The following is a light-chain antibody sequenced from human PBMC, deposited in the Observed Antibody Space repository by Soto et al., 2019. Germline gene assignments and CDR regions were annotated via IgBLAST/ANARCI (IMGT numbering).Light chain of an antibody. V-gene: IGKV3-15*01. CDR2: GAS. CDR3: QQYNTWLWT. Sequence: EVVMTQSPATLSVSPGERATLSCRASQSVNANLAWYQQKPGQAPRLLIHGASNRATGIPARFSGSGFGTEFIXNIXSXQAEDFAGYYCQQYNTWLWTFGQGTKVEI. CDR1: QSVNAN. J-gene: IGKJ1*01.